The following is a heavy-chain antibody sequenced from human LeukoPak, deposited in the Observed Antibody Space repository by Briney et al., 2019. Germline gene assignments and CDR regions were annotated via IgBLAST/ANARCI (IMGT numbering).Heavy chain of an antibody. J-gene: IGHJ3*02. D-gene: IGHD1-26*01. CDR1: GYTFTNYY. CDR2: INPNAGTT. Sequence: ASVKVSCKASGYTFTNYYMHWVRQAPGQGLEWMGIINPNAGTTGYAQKFQGRVTMTRDTSTSTVYMELSSLRSEDTAVYYCARVKVAATRDDAFDIWGQGTMVTVSS. CDR3: ARVKVAATRDDAFDI. V-gene: IGHV1-46*01.